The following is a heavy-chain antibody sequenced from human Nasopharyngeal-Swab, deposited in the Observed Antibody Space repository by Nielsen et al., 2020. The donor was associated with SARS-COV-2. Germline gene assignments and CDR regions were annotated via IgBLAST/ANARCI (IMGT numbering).Heavy chain of an antibody. CDR3: AKKLENILRYFDWLLDAFDI. D-gene: IGHD3-9*01. V-gene: IGHV3-23*01. J-gene: IGHJ3*02. CDR2: ISGSGGST. CDR1: GFTFSSYA. Sequence: GESLKISCAASGFTFSSYAMSWVRQAPGKGLEWVSAISGSGGSTYYADSAKGRFTISRDNSKNTLYLQMNSLRAEDTAVYYCAKKLENILRYFDWLLDAFDIWGQGTMVTVSS.